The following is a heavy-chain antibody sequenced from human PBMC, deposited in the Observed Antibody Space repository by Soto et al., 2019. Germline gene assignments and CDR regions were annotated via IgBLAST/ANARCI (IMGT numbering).Heavy chain of an antibody. CDR2: INSDGSHT. Sequence: EVQLVESGGGLVQPGGSLRLSCAASGFTFFAYWIHWVRQVPGKGLVWVSRINSDGSHTSYADSVRGRFTISRDNSKNTVYLQMNSLTAEDTAGDYWAKEGDYGDYAGENWFDSWGQGSLVTVSS. CDR3: AKEGDYGDYAGENWFDS. J-gene: IGHJ5*01. D-gene: IGHD4-17*01. CDR1: GFTFFAYW. V-gene: IGHV3-74*01.